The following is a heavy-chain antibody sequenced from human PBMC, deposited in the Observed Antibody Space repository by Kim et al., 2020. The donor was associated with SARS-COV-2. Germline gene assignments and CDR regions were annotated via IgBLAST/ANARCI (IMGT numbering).Heavy chain of an antibody. V-gene: IGHV5-51*01. J-gene: IGHJ4*02. D-gene: IGHD3-22*01. CDR3: ARHPMITYYYDSSSVYFDY. CDR1: GYSFTSYW. Sequence: GESLKISCKGSGYSFTSYWIGWVRQMPGKGLEWMGIIYPGDSDTRYSPSFQGQVTISADKSISTAYLQWSSLKASDTAMYYCARHPMITYYYDSSSVYFDYWGQGTLVTVSS. CDR2: IYPGDSDT.